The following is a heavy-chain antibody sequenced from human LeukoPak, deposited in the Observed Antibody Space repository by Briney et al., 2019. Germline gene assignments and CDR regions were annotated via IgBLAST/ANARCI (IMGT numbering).Heavy chain of an antibody. CDR3: ARGRRIRDGYNLGY. D-gene: IGHD5-24*01. Sequence: GASVKVSCKASGYTFTSYDINWVRQATGQGLEWMGWMNPNSGNTGNAQKFQCRVTMTRNTSISTAYTELSSLRSEDTAVYYCARGRRIRDGYNLGYWGQGTLVTVSS. CDR2: MNPNSGNT. CDR1: GYTFTSYD. J-gene: IGHJ4*02. V-gene: IGHV1-8*01.